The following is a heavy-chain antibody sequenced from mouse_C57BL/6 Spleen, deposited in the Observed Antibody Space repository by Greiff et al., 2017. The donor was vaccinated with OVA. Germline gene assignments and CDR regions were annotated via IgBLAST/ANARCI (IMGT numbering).Heavy chain of an antibody. D-gene: IGHD1-1*01. CDR2: IWSGGST. J-gene: IGHJ1*03. Sequence: QVQLQQSGPGLVQPSQSLSITCTVSGFSLTSYGVHWVRQSPGKGLEWLGVIWSGGSTDYNAAFISRLSISKDNSKSQVFFKMNSLQADDTAIYYCATYGSSYVGYFDVWGTGTTVTVSS. V-gene: IGHV2-2*01. CDR3: ATYGSSYVGYFDV. CDR1: GFSLTSYG.